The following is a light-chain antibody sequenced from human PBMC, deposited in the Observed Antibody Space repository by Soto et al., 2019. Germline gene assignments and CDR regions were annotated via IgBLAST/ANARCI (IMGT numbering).Light chain of an antibody. V-gene: IGLV2-14*03. J-gene: IGLJ1*01. CDR3: TSYAGSNFPYV. CDR2: GVS. Sequence: QSVLTQPASVSGSPGQSITVSCTGSSSDVGGSDYISWYQQHPGKAPRLIIYGVSDRPSGVSSRFSGSKSGNTASLTISGLQPEDEAHYYCTSYAGSNFPYVFGTGTKLTVL. CDR1: SSDVGGSDY.